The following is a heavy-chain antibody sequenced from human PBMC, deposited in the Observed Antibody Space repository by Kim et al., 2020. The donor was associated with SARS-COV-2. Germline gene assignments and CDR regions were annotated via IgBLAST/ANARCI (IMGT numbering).Heavy chain of an antibody. CDR3: HARRYGGMDV. CDR2: EK. Sequence: EKYYVDSVKGRFTISRDNAKNSLYLQMNSLRAEDTAVYYCHARRYGGMDVWGQGTTVTVSS. D-gene: IGHD4-17*01. V-gene: IGHV3-7*01. J-gene: IGHJ6*02.